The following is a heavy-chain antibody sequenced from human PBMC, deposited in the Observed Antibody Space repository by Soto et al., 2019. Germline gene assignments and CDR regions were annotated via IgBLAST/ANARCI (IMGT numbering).Heavy chain of an antibody. D-gene: IGHD2-15*01. CDR1: GGSVNNANYF. J-gene: IGHJ6*02. CDR2: IYYSGST. V-gene: IGHV4-31*03. CDR3: AGDAAAGGSCGGMDV. Sequence: QVRLEESGPGLVKPSETLSLICSVSGGSVNNANYFWNWIRHHPENGLEWIGYIYYSGSTRYNPSSKTRATLSIDLSKNQFSLRLNSVTVAATAVYFCAGDAAAGGSCGGMDVWGRGTTVTVSS.